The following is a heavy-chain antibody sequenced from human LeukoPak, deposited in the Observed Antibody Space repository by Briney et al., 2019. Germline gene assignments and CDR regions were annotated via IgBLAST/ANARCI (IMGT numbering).Heavy chain of an antibody. CDR2: VRRGGIRINK. CDR3: AREGGYCSSAACYRGLEGNLDY. CDR1: GFIFSDYD. V-gene: IGHV3-30*02. Sequence: GGSLRLSCAASGFIFSDYDMHWARQAPGKGLEWVAFVRRGGIRINKYYADSLKGRFSSSRDNSDNTMYLQMNSLRAEDTAVYYCAREGGYCSSAACYRGLEGNLDYWRRGTLDPVPT. J-gene: IGHJ4*02. D-gene: IGHD2-2*01.